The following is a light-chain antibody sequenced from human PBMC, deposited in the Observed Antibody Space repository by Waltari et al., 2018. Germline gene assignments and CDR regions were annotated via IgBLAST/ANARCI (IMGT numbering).Light chain of an antibody. CDR3: SSYTSSSTWV. J-gene: IGLJ3*02. Sequence: QSALTQPASVSGSPGQSLPISRTGTSSDVGSFNYVSWYQQHPGKAPILMIYDVTKRPSGVSNRFSGSKSGNTASLTISGLQAEDEADYYCSSYTSSSTWVFGGGTKLTVL. CDR2: DVT. V-gene: IGLV2-14*01. CDR1: SSDVGSFNY.